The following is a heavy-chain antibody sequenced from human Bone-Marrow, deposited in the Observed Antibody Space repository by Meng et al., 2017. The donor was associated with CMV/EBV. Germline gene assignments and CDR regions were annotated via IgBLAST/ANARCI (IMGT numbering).Heavy chain of an antibody. CDR1: GGSISSSSYY. CDR2: IYYSGST. J-gene: IGHJ4*02. Sequence: SETLSLTCTVSGGSISSSSYYWGWIRQPPGKGLEWIGTIYYSGSTYYNPSLKSRVTISVDTSKNQFSLKLSSVTAADTAVYYCARGRGDIVPALNYGGQGHLVTVAS. D-gene: IGHD5-12*01. V-gene: IGHV4-39*07. CDR3: ARGRGDIVPALNY.